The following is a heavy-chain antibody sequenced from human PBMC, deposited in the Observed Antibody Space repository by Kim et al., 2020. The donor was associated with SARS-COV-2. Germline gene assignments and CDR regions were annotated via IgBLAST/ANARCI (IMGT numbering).Heavy chain of an antibody. Sequence: SETLSLTCTVSGGSISSGGYYWSWIRQHPGKGLEWIGYIYYSGSTYYNPSLKSRVTIKVDTSKNQFSLKLSSVTAADTAVYYCARARGGTMIVVVIGAFDIWGQGTMVTVSS. J-gene: IGHJ3*02. CDR1: GGSISSGGYY. CDR3: ARARGGTMIVVVIGAFDI. D-gene: IGHD3-22*01. V-gene: IGHV4-31*03. CDR2: IYYSGST.